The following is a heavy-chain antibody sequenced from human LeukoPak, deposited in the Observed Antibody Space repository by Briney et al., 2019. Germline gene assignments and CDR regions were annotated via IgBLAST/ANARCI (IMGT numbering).Heavy chain of an antibody. Sequence: SETLSLTCTVSGGSISSYYWSWIRQPPGKGLEWIGYIYTSRSTNYNPSPKSRVNISVDTSKNQISLKLSSVTAADTAVYYCARLRRGDSSEYLNNWLDPWGQGTLVTVSS. CDR1: GGSISSYY. CDR3: ARLRRGDSSEYLNNWLDP. CDR2: IYTSRST. J-gene: IGHJ5*02. D-gene: IGHD3-22*01. V-gene: IGHV4-4*09.